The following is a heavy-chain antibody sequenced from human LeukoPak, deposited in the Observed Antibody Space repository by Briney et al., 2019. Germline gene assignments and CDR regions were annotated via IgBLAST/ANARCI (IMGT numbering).Heavy chain of an antibody. D-gene: IGHD3-10*01. CDR1: GFTLSGSH. CDR3: ARDWGGGSGAGIDC. J-gene: IGHJ4*02. Sequence: GGPWSFSCAASGFTLSGSHMPWFRKAPGKGREGVAMIKADGSGDYYVDSVKGRFTISRDDAKNSLHLQMNGLRAEDTAVYYCARDWGGGSGAGIDCWGQGTLVTVSS. V-gene: IGHV3-7*01. CDR2: IKADGSGD.